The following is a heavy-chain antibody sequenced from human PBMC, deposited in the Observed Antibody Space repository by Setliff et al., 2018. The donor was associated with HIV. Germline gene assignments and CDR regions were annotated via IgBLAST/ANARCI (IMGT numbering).Heavy chain of an antibody. CDR1: GGSISSSNYY. V-gene: IGHV4-39*07. Sequence: SETLSLTCTVSGGSISSSNYYWSWIRQPPGKGLEWIGEINHSGSTNYNPSLKSRVTISVDTSKNQFSLKLSSVTAADTAVYYCAREGYSSSWNYYYYMDVWGKGTTVTVSS. J-gene: IGHJ6*03. D-gene: IGHD6-13*01. CDR3: AREGYSSSWNYYYYMDV. CDR2: INHSGST.